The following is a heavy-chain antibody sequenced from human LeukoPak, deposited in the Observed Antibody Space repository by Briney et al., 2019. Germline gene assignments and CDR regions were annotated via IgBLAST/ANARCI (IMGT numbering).Heavy chain of an antibody. CDR1: GYTFTSYD. V-gene: IGHV1-8*01. D-gene: IGHD3-10*01. CDR2: MNPNSGNT. Sequence: ASVKVSCKASGYTFTSYDINWVRQATGQGLEWMGWMNPNSGNTGYAQKFQGRVTMTRNTSISTAYMELSSLRSEDTAVYYCARGRSITMVRGTIRGGWFDPWGRGTLVTVSS. J-gene: IGHJ2*01. CDR3: ARGRSITMVRGTIRGGWFDP.